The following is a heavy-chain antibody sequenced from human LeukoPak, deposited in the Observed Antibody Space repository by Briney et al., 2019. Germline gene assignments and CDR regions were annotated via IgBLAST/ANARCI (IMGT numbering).Heavy chain of an antibody. CDR3: ARDYGDYAYYFDC. V-gene: IGHV1-2*07. Sequence: ASVKVSFTSSGSTFTFYDMHWVRQPPGQGLGGMGWINPNSGGTNNAHKFQGRLTMTRDTSSSTAYMELSRLRSDDTAVYYCARDYGDYAYYFDCWGEGSLVTVSS. CDR2: INPNSGGT. D-gene: IGHD4-17*01. J-gene: IGHJ4*02. CDR1: GSTFTFYD.